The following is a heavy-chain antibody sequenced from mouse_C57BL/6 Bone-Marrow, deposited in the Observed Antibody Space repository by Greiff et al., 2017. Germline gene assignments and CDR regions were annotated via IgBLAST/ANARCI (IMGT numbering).Heavy chain of an antibody. J-gene: IGHJ1*03. Sequence: VQLQQSGAELVRPGASVKLSCTASGFNIKDDYMHWVKQRPEQGLEWIGWIDPGNGDTEYASKFQGKATITADTSSNTAYLQLSSLTSEDTAVYYWTTYDWYFDVWGTGTTVTVSS. CDR1: GFNIKDDY. CDR3: TTYDWYFDV. CDR2: IDPGNGDT. D-gene: IGHD1-1*02. V-gene: IGHV14-4*01.